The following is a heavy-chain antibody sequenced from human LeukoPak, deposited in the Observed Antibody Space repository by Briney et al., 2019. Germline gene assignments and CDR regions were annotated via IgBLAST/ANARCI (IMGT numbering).Heavy chain of an antibody. Sequence: PGGSLRLSCAASGFTFSSYGMSWVRQAPGKGLEWVSAISGSGGSTYYADSVKGRFTISRDNSKNTLYLQMNSLRAEDTAVYYCAKATAGYCSGGSCYSYYYMDVWGKGTTVTISS. D-gene: IGHD2-15*01. J-gene: IGHJ6*03. CDR1: GFTFSSYG. CDR2: ISGSGGST. CDR3: AKATAGYCSGGSCYSYYYMDV. V-gene: IGHV3-23*01.